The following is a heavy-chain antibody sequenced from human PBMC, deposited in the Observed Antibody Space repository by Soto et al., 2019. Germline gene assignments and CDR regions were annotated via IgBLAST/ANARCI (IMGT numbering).Heavy chain of an antibody. D-gene: IGHD3-10*01. Sequence: PSETLSLTCAVSGGSISSGGYSWSWIRQPPGKGLEWIGYIYHSGSTYYNPSLKSRVTISVDRSKNQFSLKLSSVTAADTAVYYCASDRGLWFGETGNAFDIWGQGTMVTVSS. CDR3: ASDRGLWFGETGNAFDI. CDR2: IYHSGST. CDR1: GGSISSGGYS. V-gene: IGHV4-30-2*01. J-gene: IGHJ3*02.